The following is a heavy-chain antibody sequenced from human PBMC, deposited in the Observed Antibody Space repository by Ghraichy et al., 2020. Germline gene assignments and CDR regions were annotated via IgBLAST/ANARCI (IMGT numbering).Heavy chain of an antibody. CDR2: IWYDGSNK. CDR1: GFTFSSYG. J-gene: IGHJ4*02. V-gene: IGHV3-33*01. CDR3: ARDSVLRFLEWAWAGYFDY. D-gene: IGHD3-3*01. Sequence: GSLRLSCAASGFTFSSYGMHWVRQAPGKGLEWVAVIWYDGSNKYYADSVKGRFTISRDNSKNTLYLQMNSLRAEDTAVYYCARDSVLRFLEWAWAGYFDYWGQGTLVTVSS.